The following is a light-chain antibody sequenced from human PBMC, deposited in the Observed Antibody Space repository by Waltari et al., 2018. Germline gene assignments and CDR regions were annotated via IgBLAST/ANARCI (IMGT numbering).Light chain of an antibody. Sequence: EIVLTQSPGSLSSSPGERVTLSCRASQSVSRALAWYQQKPGQAPRLLLFGASNTATGIPDRFSGSGSETDFSLTISRLEPEDFAVYYCQHYVRLPATFGRGTKVEIK. CDR2: GAS. CDR3: QHYVRLPAT. V-gene: IGKV3-20*01. J-gene: IGKJ1*01. CDR1: QSVSRA.